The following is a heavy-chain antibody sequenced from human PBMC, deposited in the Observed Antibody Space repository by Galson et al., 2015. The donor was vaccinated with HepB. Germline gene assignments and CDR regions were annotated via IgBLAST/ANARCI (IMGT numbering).Heavy chain of an antibody. J-gene: IGHJ5*02. D-gene: IGHD3-10*01. CDR1: GYTFTSYA. CDR3: FTYYYGSGSPGNPRNWFDP. V-gene: IGHV7-4-1*02. CDR2: INTNTGNP. Sequence: SVKVSCKAYGYTFTSYAMNWVRQAPGQGLEWMGWINTNTGNPTYAQGFTGRFVFSLDTSVSTAYLQISSLKAEDTAVYYCFTYYYGSGSPGNPRNWFDPWGQGTLVTVSS.